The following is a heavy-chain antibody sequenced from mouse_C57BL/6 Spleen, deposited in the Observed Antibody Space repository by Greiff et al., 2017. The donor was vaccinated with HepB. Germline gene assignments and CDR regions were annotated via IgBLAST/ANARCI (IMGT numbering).Heavy chain of an antibody. CDR3: ARRYGSSLYYAMDY. V-gene: IGHV1-59*01. CDR2: IDPSDSYT. Sequence: QVQLQQPGAELVRPGTSVKLSCKASGYTFTSYWMHWVKQRPGQGLEWIGVIDPSDSYTNYNQKFKGKATLTVDTSSSTAYMQLSSLTSEDSAVYYCARRYGSSLYYAMDYWGQGTSVTVSS. D-gene: IGHD1-1*01. CDR1: GYTFTSYW. J-gene: IGHJ4*01.